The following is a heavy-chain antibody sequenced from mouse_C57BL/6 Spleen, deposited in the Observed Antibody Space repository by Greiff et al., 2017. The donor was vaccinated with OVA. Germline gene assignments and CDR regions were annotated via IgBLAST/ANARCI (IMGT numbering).Heavy chain of an antibody. J-gene: IGHJ4*01. CDR1: GFTFSDYG. CDR2: ISSGSSTI. V-gene: IGHV5-17*01. D-gene: IGHD1-1*01. Sequence: EVKLQESGGGLVKPGGSLKLSCAASGFTFSDYGMHWVRQAPEKGLEWVAYISSGSSTIYYADTVKGRFTISRDNAKNTLFLQMTSLRSEDTAMYYCASPLRSGGDYAMDYWGQGTSVTVSS. CDR3: ASPLRSGGDYAMDY.